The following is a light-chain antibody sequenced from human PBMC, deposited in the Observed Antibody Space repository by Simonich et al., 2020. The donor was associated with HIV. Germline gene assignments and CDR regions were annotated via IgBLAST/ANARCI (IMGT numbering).Light chain of an antibody. J-gene: IGLJ3*02. Sequence: QSALTQPASVSGSPGQSITISCTGTSSDVGSYNLVSWYKQHQGKAPKLMIYEGSKRPSVVSNRFSGSKSGNTASLTISGLQAEDEADYYCCSYAGSSTYWVFGGGTKLTVL. CDR2: EGS. CDR3: CSYAGSSTYWV. V-gene: IGLV2-23*01. CDR1: SSDVGSYNL.